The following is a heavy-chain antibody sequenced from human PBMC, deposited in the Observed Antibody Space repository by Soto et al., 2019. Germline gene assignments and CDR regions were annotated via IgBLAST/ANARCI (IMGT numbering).Heavy chain of an antibody. CDR1: GFTFSSYG. J-gene: IGHJ6*02. V-gene: IGHV3-30*18. Sequence: SLRLSCAASGFTFSSYGMHWVRQAPGKGLEWVAVISYDGSNKYYADSVKGRFTISRDNSKNTLYLQMNSLRAEDTAVYYCAKDGGYYDFWSGYYQGTPPKPVTYGMDVWGQGTTVTVSS. CDR2: ISYDGSNK. D-gene: IGHD3-3*01. CDR3: AKDGGYYDFWSGYYQGTPPKPVTYGMDV.